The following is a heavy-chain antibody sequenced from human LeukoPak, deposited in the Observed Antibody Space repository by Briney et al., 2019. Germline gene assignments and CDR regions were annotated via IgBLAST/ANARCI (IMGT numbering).Heavy chain of an antibody. CDR2: INPSGGST. D-gene: IGHD5-24*01. J-gene: IGHJ3*02. CDR1: GYTFTSYY. CDR3: ARDPWDGYNYGSPGGAFDI. V-gene: IGHV1-46*01. Sequence: ASVKVSCKASGYTFTSYYMHWVRQAPGQGLEWMGIINPSGGSTSYAQKFQGRVTMTRDMSTSTVYMELSSLRSEDTAVYYCARDPWDGYNYGSPGGAFDIWGQGTMVTVSS.